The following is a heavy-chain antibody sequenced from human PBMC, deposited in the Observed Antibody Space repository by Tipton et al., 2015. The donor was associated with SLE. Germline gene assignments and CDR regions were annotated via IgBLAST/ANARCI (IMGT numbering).Heavy chain of an antibody. CDR1: GGSISSGGYY. CDR3: ARGQGELLFDY. D-gene: IGHD3-10*01. CDR2: IYYSGST. V-gene: IGHV4-31*03. J-gene: IGHJ4*02. Sequence: TLSLTCTVSGGSISSGGYYWSWIRQHPGKGLEWIGYIYYSGSTYYTPSLKSRVTISVDTSKNQFSLKLSSVTVADTAVYYCARGQGELLFDYWGQGTLVTVSS.